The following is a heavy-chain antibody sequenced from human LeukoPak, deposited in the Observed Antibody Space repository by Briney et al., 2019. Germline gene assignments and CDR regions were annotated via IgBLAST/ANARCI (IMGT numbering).Heavy chain of an antibody. Sequence: ASVKVSCKASGYTFTDYYIHWVRQAPGQGLEWMGWINPNSGDTDSAQEFQGRVTMTSDTSITSDYMELTRLTSDDTAVYYCARSNTSGYYPPTLRYWGQGTLVTVSS. CDR3: ARSNTSGYYPPTLRY. D-gene: IGHD3-22*01. CDR2: INPNSGDT. V-gene: IGHV1-2*02. J-gene: IGHJ4*02. CDR1: GYTFTDYY.